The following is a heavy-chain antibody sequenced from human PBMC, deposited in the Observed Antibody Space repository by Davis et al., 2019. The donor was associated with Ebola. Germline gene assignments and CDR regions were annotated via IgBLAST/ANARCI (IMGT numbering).Heavy chain of an antibody. J-gene: IGHJ2*01. CDR2: IYWNDDK. V-gene: IGHV2-5*01. CDR3: AHSRINSGSYSQYWYFDL. D-gene: IGHD1-26*01. Sequence: SGPTLVKPTQTLTLTCTFSGFSLSTSGVGVGWIRQPPGKALEWLALIYWNDDKRYSPSLKSRLTVTKDTSKNQVVLTMTNVYPVDTATYYCAHSRINSGSYSQYWYFDLWGRGTLVTVSS. CDR1: GFSLSTSGVG.